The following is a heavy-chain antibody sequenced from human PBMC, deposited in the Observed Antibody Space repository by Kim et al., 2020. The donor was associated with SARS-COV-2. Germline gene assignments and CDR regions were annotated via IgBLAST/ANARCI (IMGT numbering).Heavy chain of an antibody. D-gene: IGHD3-10*01. CDR2: IYYSGST. V-gene: IGHV4-59*01. CDR1: GGSISSYY. J-gene: IGHJ4*02. CDR3: ARWGYGSGSYLDY. Sequence: SETLSLTCTVSGGSISSYYWSWIRQPPGKGLEWIGYIYYSGSTNYNPSLKSRVTISVDTSKNQFSLKLSSVTAADTAVYYCARWGYGSGSYLDYWGQGTLVTVSS.